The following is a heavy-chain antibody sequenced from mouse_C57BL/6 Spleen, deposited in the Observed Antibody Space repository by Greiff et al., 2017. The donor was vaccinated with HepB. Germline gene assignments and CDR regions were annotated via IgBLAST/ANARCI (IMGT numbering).Heavy chain of an antibody. V-gene: IGHV1-7*01. D-gene: IGHD3-2*02. J-gene: IGHJ2*01. CDR2: INPSSGYT. Sequence: QVQLQQSGAELAKPGASVKLSCKASGYTFTSYWMHWVKQRPGKGLEWIGYINPSSGYTKYNQKFKDKATLTADKSSSTAYMQLSSLTYEDSAVYYCATDSSGYVGDFDYWGQGTTLTVSS. CDR1: GYTFTSYW. CDR3: ATDSSGYVGDFDY.